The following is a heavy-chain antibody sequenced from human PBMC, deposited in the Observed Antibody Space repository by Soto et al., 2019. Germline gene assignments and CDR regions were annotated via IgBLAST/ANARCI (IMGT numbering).Heavy chain of an antibody. J-gene: IGHJ6*02. CDR1: GGSISSGDYY. Sequence: QVQLQESGPGLVKPSQTLSLTCTVSGGSISSGDYYWSWIRQPPGKGLEWIGYIYYSGSTYYNPPPEGRVTISVDTSKNQFSLKLSSVTAADTAVYYCARVPDVLRYFDWLPYGMDVWGQGTTVTVSS. D-gene: IGHD3-9*01. CDR2: IYYSGST. V-gene: IGHV4-30-4*01. CDR3: ARVPDVLRYFDWLPYGMDV.